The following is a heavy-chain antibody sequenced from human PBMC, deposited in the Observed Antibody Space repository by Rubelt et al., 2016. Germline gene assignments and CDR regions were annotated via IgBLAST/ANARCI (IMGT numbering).Heavy chain of an antibody. J-gene: IGHJ4*02. D-gene: IGHD2-8*01. Sequence: GKGLEWISYVSSSSGIIHYAASVKGRFTISRDNAKNSLYLQMNSLRVEDTAVYYCARIRSGTNAPITDWGQGTLVTVSS. V-gene: IGHV3-48*04. CDR3: ARIRSGTNAPITD. CDR2: VSSSSGII.